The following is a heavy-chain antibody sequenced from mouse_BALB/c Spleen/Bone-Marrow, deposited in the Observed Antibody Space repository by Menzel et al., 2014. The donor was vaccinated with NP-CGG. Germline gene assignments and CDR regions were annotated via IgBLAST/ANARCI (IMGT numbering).Heavy chain of an antibody. CDR2: INPYNDGT. CDR1: GYTFTSYV. Sequence: EVQGVESGPELVKPGASVKMSCKASGYTFTSYVMHWVKQKPGQGLEWIGYINPYNDGTKYNEKFKGEATLTSDKSSSTAYMELSSLTSEDSAVYYCARGNYYVFAYWDQGTLVTVSA. D-gene: IGHD2-1*01. CDR3: ARGNYYVFAY. V-gene: IGHV1-14*01. J-gene: IGHJ3*01.